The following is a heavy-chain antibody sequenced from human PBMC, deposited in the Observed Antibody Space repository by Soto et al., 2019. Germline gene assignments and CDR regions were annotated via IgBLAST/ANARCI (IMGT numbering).Heavy chain of an antibody. CDR3: AKSPPYSTTGFDY. CDR2: IPYDGTDK. Sequence: QVQLVESGGGVVQPGRSLRLSCAASGFTFNNYGMHWVRQAPGKGLEWVAVIPYDGTDKHYADSVKGRFTISRDNSKNTLYLQMNSLRAEDSAVYYCAKSPPYSTTGFDYWGQGTLVTVSS. J-gene: IGHJ4*02. D-gene: IGHD6-13*01. V-gene: IGHV3-30*18. CDR1: GFTFNNYG.